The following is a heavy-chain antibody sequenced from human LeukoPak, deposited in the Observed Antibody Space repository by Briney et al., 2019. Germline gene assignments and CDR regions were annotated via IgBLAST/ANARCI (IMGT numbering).Heavy chain of an antibody. Sequence: PGGSLRLSCKASGFTFSEHSMSWVRQAPGKGLEWVSTINRNGSNTYYTDSVEGRFTISRDNSKNTLYLEMNTLRAEDTAVYYCAKGGYASCFDPWGQGTQVTVSS. CDR3: AKGGYASCFDP. J-gene: IGHJ5*02. V-gene: IGHV3-23*05. CDR2: INRNGSNT. D-gene: IGHD2-15*01. CDR1: GFTFSEHS.